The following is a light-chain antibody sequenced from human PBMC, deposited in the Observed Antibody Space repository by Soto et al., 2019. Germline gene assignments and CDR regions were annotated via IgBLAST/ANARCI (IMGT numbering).Light chain of an antibody. CDR2: GAS. Sequence: DVQMTQSPSSLSASVGDRVTITCRASQDINSYLAWYQQKPGNAPKSLIYGASILQTGVPSRFSGSESGTDFTLTISNLQPEDSATYYCQQYNIYPLTFGGGTKVEIK. V-gene: IGKV1D-16*01. CDR1: QDINSY. CDR3: QQYNIYPLT. J-gene: IGKJ4*01.